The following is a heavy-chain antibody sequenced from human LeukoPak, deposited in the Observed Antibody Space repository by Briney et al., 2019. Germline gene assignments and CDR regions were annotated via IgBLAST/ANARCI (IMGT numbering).Heavy chain of an antibody. CDR1: GGSISSDSYY. V-gene: IGHV4-61*01. J-gene: IGHJ5*02. CDR3: ARVVRGVGAPPNWFDP. D-gene: IGHD1-26*01. CDR2: IYYSGST. Sequence: PSETLSLTCTVSGGSISSDSYYWSWIRQPPGKGLEWIGYIYYSGSTNYNPSLKSRVTISVDTSKNQFSLKLSSVTAADTAVYYCARVVRGVGAPPNWFDPWGQETLVTVSS.